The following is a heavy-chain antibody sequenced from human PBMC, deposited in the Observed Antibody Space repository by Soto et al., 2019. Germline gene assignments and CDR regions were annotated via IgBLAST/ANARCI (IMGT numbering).Heavy chain of an antibody. CDR1: GFIFSNAW. J-gene: IGHJ2*01. Sequence: EVQLVESGGGLVKPGGSLRLSCAASGFIFSNAWMSWVRQAPGKGLEWVGRIKTKSDGGTTDYAAPVKGRFTISRDDSKNTLYLQMNSLITEDTALYYCIRGNSGWYFDLWGRGTLVTVSS. V-gene: IGHV3-15*01. D-gene: IGHD1-7*01. CDR3: IRGNSGWYFDL. CDR2: IKTKSDGGTT.